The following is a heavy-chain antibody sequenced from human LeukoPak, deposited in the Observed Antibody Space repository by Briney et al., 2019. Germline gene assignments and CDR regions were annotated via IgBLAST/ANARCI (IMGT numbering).Heavy chain of an antibody. V-gene: IGHV5-51*01. Sequence: GESLKISCKGSGYSFTSYWIGWVRQMPGKGLEWMGIIYPGDSDTRYSPSFQGQVTISADKSISTAYLQWSSLKASDTTMYYCARLKGTYGSGWPSYFDYWGQGTLVTVSS. D-gene: IGHD6-19*01. J-gene: IGHJ4*02. CDR1: GYSFTSYW. CDR3: ARLKGTYGSGWPSYFDY. CDR2: IYPGDSDT.